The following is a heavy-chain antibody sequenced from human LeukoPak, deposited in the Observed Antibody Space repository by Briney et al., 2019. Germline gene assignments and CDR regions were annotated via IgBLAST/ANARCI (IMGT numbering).Heavy chain of an antibody. CDR3: ARGGLSSILTGYHAWDF. CDR1: GFTFSSYE. D-gene: IGHD3-9*01. CDR2: ISSSGSTI. Sequence: PGGSLRLSCAASGFTFSSYEMNWVRQTPGKGLEWVSYISSSGSTIYYADSVKGRFTISRDNAKNSLNLQMDSLRAEDTAVYYCARGGLSSILTGYHAWDFWGQGTLVTVSS. J-gene: IGHJ4*02. V-gene: IGHV3-48*03.